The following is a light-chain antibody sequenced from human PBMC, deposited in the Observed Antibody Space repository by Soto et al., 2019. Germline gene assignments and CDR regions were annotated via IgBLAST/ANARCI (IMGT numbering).Light chain of an antibody. V-gene: IGKV1-5*01. CDR1: QTISTR. CDR3: QKYNTHSGT. Sequence: DIQVTQSPSTLPASVGDRVTITCRASQTISTRLAWYQQKPGKAPKLLIYDASNLQCGVPSRFSGSGSGTEFSLSISSLQPDDFATYYCQKYNTHSGTFGQGTKVEIK. CDR2: DAS. J-gene: IGKJ1*01.